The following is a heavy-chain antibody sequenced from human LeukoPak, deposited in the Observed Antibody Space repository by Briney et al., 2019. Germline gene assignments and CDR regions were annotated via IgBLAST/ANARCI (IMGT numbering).Heavy chain of an antibody. CDR1: GGTFSSYT. Sequence: SVKDSCKASGGTFSSYTISWVRQAPGQGLEWMGRIIPILGIANYAQKFQGRVTITADKSTSTAYMELSSLRSEDTAVYYCARGYQLPSYYYYYMDVWGKGTTVTVSS. J-gene: IGHJ6*03. CDR3: ARGYQLPSYYYYYMDV. CDR2: IIPILGIA. D-gene: IGHD2-2*01. V-gene: IGHV1-69*02.